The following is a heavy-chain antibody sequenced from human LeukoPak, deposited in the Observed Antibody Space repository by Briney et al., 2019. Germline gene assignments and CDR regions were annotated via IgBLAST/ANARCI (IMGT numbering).Heavy chain of an antibody. CDR3: ARHTRHYYDSSGDALDI. V-gene: IGHV1-69*05. CDR2: IIPIFGTA. CDR1: GGTFSSYA. Sequence: SVKVSCKASGGTFSSYAISWVLQAPGQGLEWMGGIIPIFGTANYAQKFQGRVTITTDESTSTAYMELSSLRSEDTAVYYCARHTRHYYDSSGDALDIWGQGTMVTVSS. J-gene: IGHJ3*02. D-gene: IGHD3-22*01.